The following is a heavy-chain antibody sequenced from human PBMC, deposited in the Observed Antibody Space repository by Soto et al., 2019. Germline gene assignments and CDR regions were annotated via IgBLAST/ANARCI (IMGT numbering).Heavy chain of an antibody. CDR2: IYSGGSK. D-gene: IGHD7-27*01. J-gene: IGHJ6*02. CDR1: GLTVSSND. CDR3: ASSSRKDYNLGMDA. Sequence: EVQLVEAGGGLIQPGGSLRLSCAASGLTVSSNDMSWVRQSPGKGLEWVSVIYSGGSKHDADSVKGRFTISRDNSKNMVYHQMNRLRVDDTVVYFCASSSRKDYNLGMDAWGQGTTVIVSS. V-gene: IGHV3-53*01.